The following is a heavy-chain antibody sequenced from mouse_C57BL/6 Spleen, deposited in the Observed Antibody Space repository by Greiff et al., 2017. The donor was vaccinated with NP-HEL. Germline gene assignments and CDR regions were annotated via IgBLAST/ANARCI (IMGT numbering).Heavy chain of an antibody. D-gene: IGHD2-5*01. V-gene: IGHV1-26*01. J-gene: IGHJ1*03. Sequence: VQLHQSGPELVKPGASVKISCKASGYTFTDYYMNWVKQSHGKSLEWIGDINPNNGGTSYNQKFKGKATLTVDKSSSTAYMELRSLTSEDSAVYYCARRNYYSNYEGYFDVWGTGTTVTVSS. CDR3: ARRNYYSNYEGYFDV. CDR1: GYTFTDYY. CDR2: INPNNGGT.